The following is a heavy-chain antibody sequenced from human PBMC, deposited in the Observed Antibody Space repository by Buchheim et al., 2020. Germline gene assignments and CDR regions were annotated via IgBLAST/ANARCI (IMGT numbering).Heavy chain of an antibody. V-gene: IGHV4-30-2*01. CDR2: IYHSGST. Sequence: QLQLQESGSGLVKPSQTLSLTCAVSGGSISSGGYSWSWIRQPPGKGLEWIGYIYHSGSTYYNPSLKSRFTISVDRSKNQFSLKLSSVTAADTAVYYCARARTRGYYDFWSGYLDYFDYWGQGTL. CDR3: ARARTRGYYDFWSGYLDYFDY. D-gene: IGHD3-3*01. CDR1: GGSISSGGYS. J-gene: IGHJ4*02.